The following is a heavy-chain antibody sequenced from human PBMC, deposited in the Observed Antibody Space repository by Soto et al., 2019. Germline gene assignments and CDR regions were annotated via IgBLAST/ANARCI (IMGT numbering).Heavy chain of an antibody. J-gene: IGHJ4*02. CDR2: FLASGGNT. CDR1: GYSFFSYY. Sequence: ASVKVSCKASGYSFFSYYIHWVRQVPGQGLEWMGRFLASGGNTDYAQRFRGRVSMTRDTSTTNTVSLELTSLTSDDTAVYYCARGGATIFGVIDSWGQGTRVTVSS. CDR3: ARGGATIFGVIDS. V-gene: IGHV1-46*01. D-gene: IGHD3-3*02.